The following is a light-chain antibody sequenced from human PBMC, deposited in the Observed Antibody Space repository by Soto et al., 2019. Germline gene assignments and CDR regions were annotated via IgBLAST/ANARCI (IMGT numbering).Light chain of an antibody. CDR3: SSYAGDGTFVI. CDR2: DAT. Sequence: QSVLTQPASVSGSPGQSITISCTGTSGDIGSHDLVSWYQQHPGKAPKIIVYDATKRPSGVSDRFSGSKSGNTASLTISGLQAEDEAEYHYSSYAGDGTFVIFGGGTKVTVL. V-gene: IGLV2-23*02. CDR1: SGDIGSHDL. J-gene: IGLJ2*01.